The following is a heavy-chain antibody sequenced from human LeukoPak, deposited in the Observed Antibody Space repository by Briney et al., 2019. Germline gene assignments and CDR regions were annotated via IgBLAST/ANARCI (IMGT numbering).Heavy chain of an antibody. CDR3: ARDGQWLAHTAFDI. CDR1: GFTFSSYS. J-gene: IGHJ3*02. CDR2: IISSSSYI. Sequence: GGSLRLSCAPSGFTFSSYSTNWVRHAPGEGLEWVSSIISSSSYIYYADSVKGRFTIYRDNAKNSLYLQMNSLRAEDTAVYYCARDGQWLAHTAFDIWGQGTMVTVSS. V-gene: IGHV3-21*01. D-gene: IGHD6-19*01.